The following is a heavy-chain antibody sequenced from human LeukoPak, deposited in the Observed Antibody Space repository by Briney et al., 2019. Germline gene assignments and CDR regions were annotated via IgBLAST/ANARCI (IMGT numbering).Heavy chain of an antibody. CDR2: IYYSGST. CDR1: GGSISSYY. J-gene: IGHJ5*02. V-gene: IGHV4-59*01. D-gene: IGHD3-10*01. Sequence: SETLSLTCTVSGGSISSYYWSWIRQPPGKGLEWIGYIYYSGSTNYNPSLKSRVTISVDTSKNQFSLKLSSVTAADTAVYYCARERRTYYYGSGSYYSWFDPWGQGTLVTVSS. CDR3: ARERRTYYYGSGSYYSWFDP.